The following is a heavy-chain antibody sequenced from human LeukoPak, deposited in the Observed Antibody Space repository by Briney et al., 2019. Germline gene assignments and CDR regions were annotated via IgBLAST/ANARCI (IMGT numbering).Heavy chain of an antibody. V-gene: IGHV4-59*01. J-gene: IGHJ4*02. Sequence: KPSETLSLTCTVSGGSIRSYYWSWIRQPPGKGLEWIGYIYYSGSTNYNPSLKSRVSISVDASKNQFSLKLSSVTAADTAVYYCARTGSTVTMLYPFDLWGQGTLVTVSS. D-gene: IGHD4-17*01. CDR1: GGSIRSYY. CDR3: ARTGSTVTMLYPFDL. CDR2: IYYSGST.